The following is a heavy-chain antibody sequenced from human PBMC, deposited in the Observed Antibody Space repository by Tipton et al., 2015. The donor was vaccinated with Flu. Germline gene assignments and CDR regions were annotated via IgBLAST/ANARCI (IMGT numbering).Heavy chain of an antibody. J-gene: IGHJ3*02. CDR3: ARDRSGSGSYYSAFDI. V-gene: IGHV3-30*04. Sequence: QVQLVQSGGGVVQPGRSLRLSCAASGFTFSSYAMHWVRQAPGKGLEWVAVISYDGSNKYYADSVKGRFTISRDNSKNTLYLQMNSLRAEDTAVYYCARDRSGSGSYYSAFDIWGQGTMVTVSS. CDR1: GFTFSSYA. D-gene: IGHD3-10*01. CDR2: ISYDGSNK.